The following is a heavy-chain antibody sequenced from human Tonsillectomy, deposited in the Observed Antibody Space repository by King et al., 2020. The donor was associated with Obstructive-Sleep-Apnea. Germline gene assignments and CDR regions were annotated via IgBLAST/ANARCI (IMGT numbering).Heavy chain of an antibody. CDR2: IKQDGSVK. V-gene: IGHV3-7*01. J-gene: IGHJ4*02. CDR3: AREYWGPDY. CDR1: GFTFSSYW. Sequence: VQLEESGGGLVQPGGSVRLSCGASGFTFSSYWMTWVRQAPGKGLEWVANIKQDGSVKNYEDSVKGRFTISRDNAKKSVFLQMNSLTAEDTAVYYCAREYWGPDYWGQGTLVTVSS. D-gene: IGHD3-16*01.